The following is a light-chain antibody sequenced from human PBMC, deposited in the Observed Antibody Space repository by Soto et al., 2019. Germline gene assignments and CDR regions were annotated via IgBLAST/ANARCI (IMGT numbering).Light chain of an antibody. J-gene: IGKJ3*01. CDR1: QSVGTY. CDR2: GAS. V-gene: IGKV3-11*01. CDR3: LQRSIGFT. Sequence: EIVLTQSPATLSLSPGERATLPCRASQSVGTYLAWYQQKRGQSPRLLIYGASKRAPGIPARVSGSGSGTDFTLTINSLEPEDFAVYHCLQRSIGFTFGPGTKVEVK.